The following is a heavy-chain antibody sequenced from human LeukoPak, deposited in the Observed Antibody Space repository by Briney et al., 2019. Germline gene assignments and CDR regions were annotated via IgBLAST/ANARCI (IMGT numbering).Heavy chain of an antibody. CDR1: GFTFSSYA. CDR2: ISSGGSSK. D-gene: IGHD3-3*01. V-gene: IGHV3-30*04. J-gene: IGHJ6*03. Sequence: PGGSLRLSCAASGFTFSSYAMHWVRQAPGKGLEWVAVISSGGSSKYYAESVKGRFTISRDNSKSTLYLEMKSLRVEDTAVYSCARDRPSTAFGVADYYYMDVWGKGTTVTVSS. CDR3: ARDRPSTAFGVADYYYMDV.